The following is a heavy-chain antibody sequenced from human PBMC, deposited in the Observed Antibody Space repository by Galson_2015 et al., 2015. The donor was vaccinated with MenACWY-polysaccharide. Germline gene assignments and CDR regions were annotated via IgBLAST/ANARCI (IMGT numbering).Heavy chain of an antibody. Sequence: SLRLSCAASGFTFSSYGMSWVRQAPGKGLEWVSAISNSGGSTYYADSVKGRFTISRDNSKNTLFLQMNSLRAEDTAVYYCAKEKGGGSDWGSTKIDYWGQGTRVTVSS. CDR3: AKEKGGGSDWGSTKIDY. CDR2: ISNSGGST. V-gene: IGHV3-23*01. J-gene: IGHJ4*02. CDR1: GFTFSSYG. D-gene: IGHD1-26*01.